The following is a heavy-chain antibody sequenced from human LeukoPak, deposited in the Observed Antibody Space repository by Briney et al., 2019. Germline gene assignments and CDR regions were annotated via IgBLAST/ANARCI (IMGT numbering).Heavy chain of an antibody. Sequence: ASVKVSCKASGYTVTSYYIHWVRQAPGQRLEWMGIINPNDGSTSYAQRFQGRVTMTRDTSSSTVYMELSSLRSEDTAMYYCARALYCRGRTCLWGFDPWGQGTLVTVSS. CDR3: ARALYCRGRTCLWGFDP. J-gene: IGHJ5*02. D-gene: IGHD2-15*01. CDR1: GYTVTSYY. V-gene: IGHV1-46*01. CDR2: INPNDGST.